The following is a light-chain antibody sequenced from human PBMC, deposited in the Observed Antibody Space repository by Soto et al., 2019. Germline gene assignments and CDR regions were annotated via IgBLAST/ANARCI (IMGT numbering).Light chain of an antibody. J-gene: IGKJ5*01. Sequence: EIVLTQSPATLSLSPGARATLSCRASQSVSSYLAWYQQKPGQAPRLLIYDASNRATGIPARFSGSGSGTDFTLTISSLEPEDFAVYYGQQRSNWPITFGQGTRLEIK. CDR1: QSVSSY. V-gene: IGKV3-11*01. CDR2: DAS. CDR3: QQRSNWPIT.